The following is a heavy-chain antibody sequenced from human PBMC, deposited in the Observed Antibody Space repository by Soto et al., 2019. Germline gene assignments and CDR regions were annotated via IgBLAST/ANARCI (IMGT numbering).Heavy chain of an antibody. D-gene: IGHD6-13*01. Sequence: QLQLQESGPGLVKPSETLSLTCTVSGGSISSSSYYWGWMRQPPGKGLEWIGSIYYSGSTYYNPSLRSRVTISVDTSQNQFSLNLSFVTAADTAVYYCARGSSWYEGWFDRWGQGTLVTVSS. CDR1: GGSISSSSYY. CDR2: IYYSGST. V-gene: IGHV4-39*01. CDR3: ARGSSWYEGWFDR. J-gene: IGHJ5*02.